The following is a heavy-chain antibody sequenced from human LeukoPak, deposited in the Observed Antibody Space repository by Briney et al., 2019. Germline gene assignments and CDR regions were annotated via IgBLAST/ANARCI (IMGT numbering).Heavy chain of an antibody. V-gene: IGHV1-8*01. CDR2: MNPNSAKT. D-gene: IGHD3-10*01. CDR1: GYTFTGYD. CDR3: ARGDKLNNYYGSGFFDN. J-gene: IGHJ3*02. Sequence: ASVKVSCKASGYTFTGYDISWVRQATGQGLEWLGWMNPNSAKTGYAQKFQGRVTMTRNTSISTAYMELSSLRSEDTAVYYCARGDKLNNYYGSGFFDNWGQGTMVTVSS.